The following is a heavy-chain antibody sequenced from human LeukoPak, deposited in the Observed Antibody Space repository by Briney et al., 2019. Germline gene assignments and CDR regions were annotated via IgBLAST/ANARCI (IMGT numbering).Heavy chain of an antibody. D-gene: IGHD5-18*01. CDR1: GGSFSGYY. Sequence: SETLSLTCAVYGGSFSGYYWSWIRQPPGKRLEWIGEINHSGSTNYNPSLKSRVTISVDTSKNQFSLKLSSVTAADTAVYYCARRSYGGSRTNWFDPWGQGTLVTVSS. V-gene: IGHV4-34*01. J-gene: IGHJ5*02. CDR2: INHSGST. CDR3: ARRSYGGSRTNWFDP.